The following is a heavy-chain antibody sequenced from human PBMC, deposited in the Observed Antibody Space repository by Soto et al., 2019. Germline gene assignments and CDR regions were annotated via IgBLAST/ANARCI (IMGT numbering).Heavy chain of an antibody. V-gene: IGHV1-2*04. D-gene: IGHD6-13*01. J-gene: IGHJ5*02. CDR2: ISPNSGGT. CDR1: GYTFTGYY. CDR3: ARETSSSWTYFRYNWFDP. Sequence: ASVKVSCKASGYTFTGYYMHWVRQAPGQGLEWMGWISPNSGGTNYAQKFQGWVTMTRDTSISTAYMELSRLRSDDTAVYYCARETSSSWTYFRYNWFDPWRQGTLVTVSS.